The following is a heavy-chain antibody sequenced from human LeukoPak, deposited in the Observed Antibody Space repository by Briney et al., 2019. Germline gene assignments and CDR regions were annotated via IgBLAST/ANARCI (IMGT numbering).Heavy chain of an antibody. CDR3: ARVSYYYYGSGSYSQDAFDI. V-gene: IGHV3-7*01. Sequence: PGGSLRLSCAASGFTFSSYWMGWVRQAPGKGLEWVANIKQDGSEKYYVDSVKGRFTISRDNAKNSLYLQMNSLRAEDTAVYYCARVSYYYYGSGSYSQDAFDIWGQGTMVTVSS. CDR1: GFTFSSYW. J-gene: IGHJ3*02. D-gene: IGHD3-10*01. CDR2: IKQDGSEK.